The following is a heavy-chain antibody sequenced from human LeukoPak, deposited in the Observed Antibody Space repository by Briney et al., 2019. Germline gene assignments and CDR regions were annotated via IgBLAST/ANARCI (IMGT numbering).Heavy chain of an antibody. CDR1: GYTFTGYY. J-gene: IGHJ4*02. D-gene: IGHD5-12*01. CDR3: ARDSGWGNYDYDY. CDR2: INPNSGGT. Sequence: ASVKVSCKASGYTFTGYYMHWVRQAPGQGLEWIGWINPNSGGTNYAQKFQGRVTMARDTSISTAYMELSRLRSDDTAVYYCARDSGWGNYDYDYWGQGTLVTVSS. V-gene: IGHV1-2*02.